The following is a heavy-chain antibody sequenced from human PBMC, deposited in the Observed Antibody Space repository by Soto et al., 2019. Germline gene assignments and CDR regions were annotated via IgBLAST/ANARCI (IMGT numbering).Heavy chain of an antibody. CDR2: ISYDGSNK. Sequence: QVQLVESGGGVVQPGGSLRLSCAASGFTFSTYGMYWVRQAPGKGLDWVAVISYDGSNKYYADSVKGRFTISRDNSKNTLKLHMNSLRAEDTAVYYCAKDFSANYGGIFDRYYNYYGMDVWGQGTTVTVSS. CDR1: GFTFSTYG. D-gene: IGHD4-17*01. CDR3: AKDFSANYGGIFDRYYNYYGMDV. J-gene: IGHJ6*02. V-gene: IGHV3-30*18.